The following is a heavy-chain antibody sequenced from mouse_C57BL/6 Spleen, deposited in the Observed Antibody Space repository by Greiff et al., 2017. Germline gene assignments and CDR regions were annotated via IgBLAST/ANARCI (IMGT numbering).Heavy chain of an antibody. CDR1: GYSITSGYY. CDR3: ARGPYYGNYYAMDY. CDR2: ISYDGSN. Sequence: EVKVEESGPGLVKPSQSLSLTCSVTGYSITSGYYWNWIRQFPGNKLEWMGYISYDGSNNYNPSLKNRISITRDTSKNQFFLKLNSVTTEDTATYYCARGPYYGNYYAMDYWGQGTSVTVSS. V-gene: IGHV3-6*01. D-gene: IGHD2-10*01. J-gene: IGHJ4*01.